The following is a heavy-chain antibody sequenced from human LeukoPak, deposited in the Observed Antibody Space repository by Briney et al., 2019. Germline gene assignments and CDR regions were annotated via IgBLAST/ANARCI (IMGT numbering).Heavy chain of an antibody. CDR3: ARVFIPYNRNYAGYYFDY. D-gene: IGHD1-7*01. V-gene: IGHV1-2*06. CDR2: INPNSGGT. Sequence: GASVKVSCKASGYTFTGYYMHWVRQAPGQGLEWMGRINPNSGGTNYAQKFQGRVTMTRDTSISTAYMELSRLRSGDTAVYYCARVFIPYNRNYAGYYFDYWGQGTLVTVSS. CDR1: GYTFTGYY. J-gene: IGHJ4*02.